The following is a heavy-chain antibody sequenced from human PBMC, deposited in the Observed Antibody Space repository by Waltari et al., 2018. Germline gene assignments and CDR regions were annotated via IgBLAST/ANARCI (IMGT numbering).Heavy chain of an antibody. CDR3: ATFYYDFWSGPSYWYFDL. Sequence: QVQLQESGPGLVKPSETLSLTCAVSGYSISSGYYWGWIRQPPGKGLEWIGSIYHSGGTDYNPSLKGRVTISVDTSKNQFSLKLSSVTAADTAVYYCATFYYDFWSGPSYWYFDLWGRGTLVTVSS. V-gene: IGHV4-38-2*01. D-gene: IGHD3-3*01. CDR2: IYHSGGT. CDR1: GYSISSGYY. J-gene: IGHJ2*01.